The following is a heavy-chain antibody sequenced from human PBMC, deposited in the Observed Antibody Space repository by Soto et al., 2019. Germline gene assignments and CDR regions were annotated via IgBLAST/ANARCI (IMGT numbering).Heavy chain of an antibody. CDR2: INHSGST. J-gene: IGHJ5*02. CDR1: GGSFSGYY. V-gene: IGHV4-34*01. D-gene: IGHD3-10*01. CDR3: ARDRGLLWFGELFRWFDP. Sequence: TLSLTCAVYGGSFSGYYWSWIRQPPGKGLEWIGEINHSGSTNYNPSLKSRVTISVDTSKNQFSLKLSSVTAADTAVYYCARDRGLLWFGELFRWFDPWGQGTPVTVSS.